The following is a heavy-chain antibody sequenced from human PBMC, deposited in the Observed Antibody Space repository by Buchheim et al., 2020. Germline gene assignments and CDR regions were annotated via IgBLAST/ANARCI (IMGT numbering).Heavy chain of an antibody. CDR2: IKQDGSDK. CDR3: TRDGQQPLDYYFDS. CDR1: TFTFSTYW. Sequence: EVQLVESGGALVQPGGSLRLSCAASTFTFSTYWMTWVRQASGKGLEWVATIKQDGSDKYYVDSVKGRFTISRDNAQNSLYLQMNSLRAEDTAVYYCTRDGQQPLDYYFDSWGQGTL. J-gene: IGHJ4*02. V-gene: IGHV3-7*01. D-gene: IGHD6-13*01.